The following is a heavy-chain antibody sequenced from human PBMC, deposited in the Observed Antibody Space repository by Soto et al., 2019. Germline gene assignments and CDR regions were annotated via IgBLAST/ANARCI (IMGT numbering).Heavy chain of an antibody. CDR1: GGSFSGYY. J-gene: IGHJ4*02. V-gene: IGHV4-34*01. CDR3: ARGRGIILTGRFDY. D-gene: IGHD3-9*01. CDR2: INHSGST. Sequence: SETLSLTCAVYGGSFSGYYWSWIRQPPGKGLEWIGEINHSGSTNYNPSLKSRVTISVDTSKNQFSLKLSSVTAADTAVYYCARGRGIILTGRFDYWGQGTLVTVS.